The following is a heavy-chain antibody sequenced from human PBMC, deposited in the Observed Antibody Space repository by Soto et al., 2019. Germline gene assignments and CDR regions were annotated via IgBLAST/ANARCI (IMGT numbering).Heavy chain of an antibody. V-gene: IGHV3-30-3*01. D-gene: IGHD5-12*01. CDR3: VRDGYSGRSDGFDI. J-gene: IGHJ3*02. CDR2: ISYDGNNR. Sequence: QVQLVESGGGVVQPGRSLRLSCAATGFTFSAYSMHWVRQPPGEGLEWVAVISYDGNNRRCTDAVKGRFTVSRDNSKGTLYLQLASLNSGDTAVYYCVRDGYSGRSDGFDIWGQGTTVTVSS. CDR1: GFTFSAYS.